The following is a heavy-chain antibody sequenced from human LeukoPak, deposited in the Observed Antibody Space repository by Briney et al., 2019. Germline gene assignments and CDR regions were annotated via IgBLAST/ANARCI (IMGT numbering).Heavy chain of an antibody. CDR3: ARDSIAAAGFRWVTFDP. J-gene: IGHJ5*02. CDR2: IYYSGST. CDR1: GGSISSHY. D-gene: IGHD6-13*01. Sequence: PSETLSLTCTVSGGSISSHYWSWIRQPPGKGLEWIGYIYYSGSTNYNPSLKSRVIISVDTSKNQFSLKLSSVTAADTAVYYCARDSIAAAGFRWVTFDPWGQGTLVTVSS. V-gene: IGHV4-59*11.